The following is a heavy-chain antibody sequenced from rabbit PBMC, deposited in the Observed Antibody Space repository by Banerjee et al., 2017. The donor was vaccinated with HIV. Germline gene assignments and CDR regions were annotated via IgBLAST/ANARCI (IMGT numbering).Heavy chain of an antibody. CDR2: IYTGSSGYT. CDR3: ARSTNFYIFNL. J-gene: IGHJ4*01. D-gene: IGHD7-1*01. V-gene: IGHV1S45*01. Sequence: QEQLEESGGGLVQPEGSLTLTCKASGLDFSSSYWICWVRQAPGKGLEWIACIYTGSSGYTYYASWVNGRFSISKTSSTTVTLQMTSLTAADTAMYYCARSTNFYIFNLWGQGTLVTVS. CDR1: GLDFSSSYW.